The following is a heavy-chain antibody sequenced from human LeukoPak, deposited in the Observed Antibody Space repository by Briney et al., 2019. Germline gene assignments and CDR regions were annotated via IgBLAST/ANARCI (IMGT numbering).Heavy chain of an antibody. CDR3: ARGTLITIFGVVFYGAFDI. Sequence: SETLSLTCTVSGGSISSYYWSWIRQPPGKGLEWIGYIYYSGSTNYNPSLKSRVTISVDTSKNQFSLKLSSVTAADTAVYYCARGTLITIFGVVFYGAFDIWGQGTMVTVSP. V-gene: IGHV4-59*01. D-gene: IGHD3-3*01. J-gene: IGHJ3*02. CDR2: IYYSGST. CDR1: GGSISSYY.